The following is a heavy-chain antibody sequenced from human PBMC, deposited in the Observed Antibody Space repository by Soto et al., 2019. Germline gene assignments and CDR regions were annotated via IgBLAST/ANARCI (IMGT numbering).Heavy chain of an antibody. D-gene: IGHD3-22*01. CDR3: ARRLYIFPSSYSYHYMDI. J-gene: IGHJ6*03. CDR1: GGSFTSGAFY. V-gene: IGHV4-39*01. CDR2: ASYSGRT. Sequence: QLQLRESGPGLVKPSETLSLTCTVSGGSFTSGAFYWGWIRQPPGKGLVWIGIASYSGRTYYSPPLKSRATIFVDTARTQFSLTLSSVTSADTAVYYCARRLYIFPSSYSYHYMDIWGRGTTVTVSS.